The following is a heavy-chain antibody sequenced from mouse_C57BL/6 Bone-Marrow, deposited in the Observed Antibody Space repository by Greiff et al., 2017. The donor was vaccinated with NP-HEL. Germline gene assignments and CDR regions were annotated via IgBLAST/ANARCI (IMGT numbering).Heavy chain of an antibody. V-gene: IGHV1-72*01. Sequence: QVQLQQPGAELVKPGASVKLSCKASGYTFTNYWMPWVKQRPGRGLEWIGRIDPMGGGTKYNEKFKSKATLTVDKPSSTAYTQLSSLRSGDSAVYVCESYYYGSGYLDYWGQGTTLTVSS. CDR3: ESYYYGSGYLDY. CDR2: IDPMGGGT. CDR1: GYTFTNYW. J-gene: IGHJ2*01. D-gene: IGHD1-1*01.